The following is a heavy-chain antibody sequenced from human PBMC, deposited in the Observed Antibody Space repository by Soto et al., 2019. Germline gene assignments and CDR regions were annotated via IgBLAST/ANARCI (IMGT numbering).Heavy chain of an antibody. Sequence: GGSLRLSCAASGFTFSSYSMNWVRQAPGKGLEWVSSISSSSSYIYYADSVKGRFTISRDNAKNSLYLQMNSLRAEDTAVYYCARLGLSSADFDYWGQGTLVTVSS. CDR2: ISSSSSYI. D-gene: IGHD6-19*01. V-gene: IGHV3-21*01. J-gene: IGHJ4*02. CDR1: GFTFSSYS. CDR3: ARLGLSSADFDY.